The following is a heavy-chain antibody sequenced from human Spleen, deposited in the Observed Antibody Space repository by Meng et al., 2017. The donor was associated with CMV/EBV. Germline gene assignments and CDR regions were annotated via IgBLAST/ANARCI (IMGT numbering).Heavy chain of an antibody. CDR3: ARDSVFAEYCSSTSCSNTGMDV. J-gene: IGHJ6*02. Sequence: ASVKVSCKASGYTFTNYGISWVRQAPGQGLEWMGWISGYNGDTKYSQKVQGRVTMTTDTSTRTAYMELSSLRSEDTAVYYCARDSVFAEYCSSTSCSNTGMDVWGQGTTVTVSS. CDR1: GYTFTNYG. V-gene: IGHV1-18*01. D-gene: IGHD2-2*01. CDR2: ISGYNGDT.